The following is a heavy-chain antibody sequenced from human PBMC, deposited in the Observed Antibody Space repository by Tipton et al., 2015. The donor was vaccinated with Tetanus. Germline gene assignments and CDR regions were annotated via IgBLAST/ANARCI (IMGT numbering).Heavy chain of an antibody. D-gene: IGHD6-13*01. V-gene: IGHV1-8*01. Sequence: QSGAEVKKPGASVKVSCKAFGYAFNSYDLNWVRLATGQGLEWLGYMSPNTGRAAYAQKFQGRVTMTSNINITTAYMELKNLRSDDTALYYCARGNRGSSWYLWGQGTLVTVSS. CDR3: ARGNRGSSWYL. CDR2: MSPNTGRA. CDR1: GYAFNSYD. J-gene: IGHJ4*02.